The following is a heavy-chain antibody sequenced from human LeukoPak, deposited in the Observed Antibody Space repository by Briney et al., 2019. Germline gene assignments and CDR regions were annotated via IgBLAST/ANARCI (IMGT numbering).Heavy chain of an antibody. D-gene: IGHD1-26*01. CDR1: GYTFTGYY. J-gene: IGHJ3*02. CDR3: ARSRLVGADAFDI. V-gene: IGHV1-2*02. Sequence: ASVKVSCKASGYTFTGYYMHWVRQAPGQGLEWMGWINPNSGGTNYARKFQGRVTMTRDTSISTAYMELSRLRSDDTAVYYCARSRLVGADAFDIWGQGTMVTVSS. CDR2: INPNSGGT.